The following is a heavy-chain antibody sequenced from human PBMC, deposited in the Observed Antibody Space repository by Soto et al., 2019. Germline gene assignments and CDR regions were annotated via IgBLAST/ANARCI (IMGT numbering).Heavy chain of an antibody. J-gene: IGHJ4*02. Sequence: EVQLLESGGGLVQPGGSLRLSCAASGFTFSSYGMTWVRQAPGKGLEWVSFSSATGAGTYYADSVKGRFTISRDNSKNTLYLQMTSLRADDTAVYYCAKERRAGGNDGFDSDFWGQGALVIVSS. CDR3: AKERRAGGNDGFDSDF. D-gene: IGHD1-1*01. CDR1: GFTFSSYG. CDR2: SSATGAGT. V-gene: IGHV3-23*01.